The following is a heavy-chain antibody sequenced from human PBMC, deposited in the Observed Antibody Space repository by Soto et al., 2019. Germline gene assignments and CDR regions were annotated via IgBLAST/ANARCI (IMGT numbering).Heavy chain of an antibody. CDR2: INHSGST. D-gene: IGHD3-9*01. Sequence: SETLSLTCAVYGGSFSGYYWSWIRQPPGKGLEWIGEINHSGSTNYNPSLKSRVTISVDTSKNQFSLKLSSVTAADTAVYYCARFRLYYDILTGYYDAGHYYFDYWGQGTLVTVSS. CDR3: ARFRLYYDILTGYYDAGHYYFDY. V-gene: IGHV4-34*01. J-gene: IGHJ4*02. CDR1: GGSFSGYY.